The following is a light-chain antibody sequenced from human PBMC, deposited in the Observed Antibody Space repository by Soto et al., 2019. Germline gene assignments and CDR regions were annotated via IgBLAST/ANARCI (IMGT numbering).Light chain of an antibody. V-gene: IGKV2D-29*02. J-gene: IGKJ5*01. CDR2: EVS. Sequence: DIVMSQTPLSLSATDGQPASISCRSSQSLLSSGGETYLFRYLQRPGQSPQLLIYEVSNRISAVPDRVSGSGSGTDLTLKLSRVEAEDAGVYYGMPSTQLPLTFGQGTRLEIK. CDR1: QSLLSSGGETY. CDR3: MPSTQLPLT.